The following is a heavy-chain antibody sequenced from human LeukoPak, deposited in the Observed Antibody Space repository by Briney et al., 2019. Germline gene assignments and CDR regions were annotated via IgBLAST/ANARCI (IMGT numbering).Heavy chain of an antibody. CDR1: GASISSYY. V-gene: IGHV4-59*01. D-gene: IGHD1-26*01. Sequence: KASETLSLTCTVSGASISSYYWSWIRQPPGKGLEWIGYIYYSGSTNYNPSLKSRVTISVDTSKNQFSLKLTSVTAADTAVYYCARTRGSFYFYYYMDVWGKGTTVTVSS. J-gene: IGHJ6*03. CDR3: ARTRGSFYFYYYMDV. CDR2: IYYSGST.